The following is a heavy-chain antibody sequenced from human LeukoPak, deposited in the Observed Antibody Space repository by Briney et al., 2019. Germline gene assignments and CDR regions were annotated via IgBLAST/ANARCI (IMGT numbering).Heavy chain of an antibody. V-gene: IGHV4-39*07. CDR2: IHYSGST. CDR1: GASITSTTYS. D-gene: IGHD3/OR15-3a*01. J-gene: IGHJ4*02. Sequence: PSETLSLTCTVSGASITSTTYSWGWIRQPPGKGLEWIGNIHYSGSTYYNPSLKSRVTISVDTSKNQFSLKLSSVTAADTAVYYCARDPDFWTGCYYFDFWGQGTLVTVSS. CDR3: ARDPDFWTGCYYFDF.